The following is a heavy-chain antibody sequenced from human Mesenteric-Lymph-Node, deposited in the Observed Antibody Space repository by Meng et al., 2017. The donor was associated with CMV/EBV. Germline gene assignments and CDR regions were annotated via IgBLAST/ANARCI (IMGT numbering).Heavy chain of an antibody. Sequence: GESLKISCAASGFTVSCNYMSWVRQAPGKGLEWVAVISYDGNNKHYAVSVKGRFTISRDNSKNTLSLEMSSLTADDKGVYYCAKESFSGSSLDSWGQGTVVTVSS. V-gene: IGHV3-30*18. CDR1: GFTVSCNY. CDR3: AKESFSGSSLDS. D-gene: IGHD1-26*01. CDR2: ISYDGNNK. J-gene: IGHJ4*02.